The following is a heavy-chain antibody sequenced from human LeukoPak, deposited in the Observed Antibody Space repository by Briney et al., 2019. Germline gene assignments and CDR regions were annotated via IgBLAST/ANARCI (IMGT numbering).Heavy chain of an antibody. D-gene: IGHD2/OR15-2a*01. J-gene: IGHJ2*01. CDR1: GFTFSSYW. CDR3: ARILLYHGLWYFDL. CDR2: IKQDGSEK. Sequence: GGSLRFSCAASGFTFSSYWMSWVRQAPGKGLEWVANIKQDGSEKYYVDSVKGRFTISRDNAKNSLYLQMNSLRAEDTAVYYCARILLYHGLWYFDLWGRGTLVTVSS. V-gene: IGHV3-7*01.